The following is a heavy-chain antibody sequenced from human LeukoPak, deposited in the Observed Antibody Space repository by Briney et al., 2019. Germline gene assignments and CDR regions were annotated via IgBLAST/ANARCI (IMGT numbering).Heavy chain of an antibody. CDR1: GYTFTGYY. CDR2: INPNSGGT. Sequence: ASVKVSYKASGYTFTGYYMHWVRQAPGQGLEWMGWINPNSGGTNYAQKFQGRVTMTRDTSISTAYMELSRLRSDDTAVYYCARDDYAILTGYYKGLDYWGQGNLVTVSS. V-gene: IGHV1-2*02. J-gene: IGHJ4*02. D-gene: IGHD3-9*01. CDR3: ARDDYAILTGYYKGLDY.